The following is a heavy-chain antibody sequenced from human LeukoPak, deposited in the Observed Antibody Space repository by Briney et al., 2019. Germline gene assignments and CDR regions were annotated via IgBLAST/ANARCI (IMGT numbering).Heavy chain of an antibody. CDR2: ISSSSSYI. Sequence: GGSLRLSCAASGFTFSSYSMNWVRQAPGKGLEWVSSISSSSSYIYYADSVKGRFTISRDNAKNSLYLQMNSLRAEDTAVYYCAREGEGYYGSGSYLNYWYFDLWGRGTLVTVSS. J-gene: IGHJ2*01. CDR3: AREGEGYYGSGSYLNYWYFDL. V-gene: IGHV3-21*01. D-gene: IGHD3-10*01. CDR1: GFTFSSYS.